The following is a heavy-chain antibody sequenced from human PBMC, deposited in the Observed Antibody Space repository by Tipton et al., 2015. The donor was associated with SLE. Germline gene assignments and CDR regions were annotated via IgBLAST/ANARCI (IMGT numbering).Heavy chain of an antibody. CDR2: IKQDGSEK. Sequence: SLRLSCTASGFTFSSYWMSWVRQAPGKGLEWVANIKQDGSEKYYVDSVKGRFTIYRDNAKNSLYLQMNSLRPEDTALYYCAKDQDRMDDSLDIWGQGTMVTVS. J-gene: IGHJ3*02. CDR3: AKDQDRMDDSLDI. CDR1: GFTFSSYW. V-gene: IGHV3-7*03.